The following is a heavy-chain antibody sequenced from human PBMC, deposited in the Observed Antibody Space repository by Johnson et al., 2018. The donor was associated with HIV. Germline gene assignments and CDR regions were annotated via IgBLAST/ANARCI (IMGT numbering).Heavy chain of an antibody. CDR3: ARDFLAYYGSGTYYKSAFDI. Sequence: QMLLVESGGGVVQPGRSLRLSCAVSGFTFSSYGMHWVRQAPGKGLEWVAVISYDGSNKYYADSVKGRLTISRDNAKNSLYLQMNSLRAEDTAVYYCARDFLAYYGSGTYYKSAFDIWGQGTLVTVSS. V-gene: IGHV3-30*03. CDR1: GFTFSSYG. CDR2: ISYDGSNK. D-gene: IGHD3-10*01. J-gene: IGHJ3*02.